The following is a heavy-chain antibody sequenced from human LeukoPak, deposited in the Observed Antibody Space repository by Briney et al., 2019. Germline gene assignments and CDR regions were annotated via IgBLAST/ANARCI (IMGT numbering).Heavy chain of an antibody. CDR3: ARYMVVSFDF. CDR1: GGSISSHY. V-gene: IGHV4-59*11. Sequence: PSETLSLTCTVSGGSISSHYWSWIRQPPGKGLEWIGYIYSSGSTNYNPSLKSRVTISVEKSKNQFSLKLTSVTAADTAVYYCARYMVVSFDFWGQGTLVTVSS. J-gene: IGHJ4*02. D-gene: IGHD2-21*01. CDR2: IYSSGST.